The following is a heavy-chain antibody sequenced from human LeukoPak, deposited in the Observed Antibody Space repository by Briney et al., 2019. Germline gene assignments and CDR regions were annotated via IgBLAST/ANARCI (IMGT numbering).Heavy chain of an antibody. J-gene: IGHJ4*02. Sequence: SETLSLTCAVYGGSFSGYYWSWIRQPPGKGLEWIGEINHSGSTNYNPSHKSRVTISVDTSKNQFSLKLSSVTAADTAVYYCARESRQWLIRGYDYWGQGTLVTVSS. CDR3: ARESRQWLIRGYDY. CDR2: INHSGST. CDR1: GGSFSGYY. D-gene: IGHD6-19*01. V-gene: IGHV4-34*01.